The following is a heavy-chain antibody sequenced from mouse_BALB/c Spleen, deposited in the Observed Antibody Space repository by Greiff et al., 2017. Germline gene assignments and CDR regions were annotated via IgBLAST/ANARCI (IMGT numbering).Heavy chain of an antibody. Sequence: VQLQQSAAELARPGASVKMSCKASGYTFTSYTMHWVKQRPGQGLEWIGYINPSSGYTEYNQKFKDKTTLTADKSSSTAYMQLSSLTSEDSAVYYCARWTRLLRGFDYWGQGTTLTVSS. J-gene: IGHJ2*01. V-gene: IGHV1-4*02. D-gene: IGHD1-1*01. CDR3: ARWTRLLRGFDY. CDR1: GYTFTSYT. CDR2: INPSSGYT.